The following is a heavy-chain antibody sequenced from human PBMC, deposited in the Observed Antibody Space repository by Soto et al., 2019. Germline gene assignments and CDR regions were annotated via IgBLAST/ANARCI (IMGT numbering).Heavy chain of an antibody. J-gene: IGHJ3*02. D-gene: IGHD2-21*02. CDR3: AKAVGEVVTVRAGASEI. V-gene: IGHV3-23*01. CDR2: ISGSGGST. CDR1: GFTFSSYA. Sequence: GGSLRLSCAASGFTFSSYAMSWVRQAPGKGLEWVSAISGSGGSTYYADSVKGRFTISRDNSKNTLYLQMNSLRAEDTAVYYCAKAVGEVVTVRAGASEIWGQGTMVTVSS.